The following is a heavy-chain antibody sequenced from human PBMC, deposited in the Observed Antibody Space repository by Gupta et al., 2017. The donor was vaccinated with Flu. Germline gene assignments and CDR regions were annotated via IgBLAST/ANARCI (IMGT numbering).Heavy chain of an antibody. CDR3: ARDYDSTSYYGLDV. Sequence: VQLVESGGGLVEPGGSLRLFCAASGFSFRDYTMRWVRQAPGKGLEWVSSINSDSVYIYYADSVRGRFTISRDNAEDSLFLQMKSLGAEDTAIYYCARDYDSTSYYGLDVWGQGTAVTVSS. D-gene: IGHD3-22*01. CDR2: INSDSVYI. J-gene: IGHJ6*02. V-gene: IGHV3-21*02. CDR1: GFSFRDYT.